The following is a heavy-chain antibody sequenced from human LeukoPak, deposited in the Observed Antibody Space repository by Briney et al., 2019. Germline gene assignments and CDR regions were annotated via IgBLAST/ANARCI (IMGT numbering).Heavy chain of an antibody. CDR3: AKDSGIFYGWFDP. J-gene: IGHJ5*02. Sequence: GGSLRLPCAASGFTFSTYAMSWVRQAPGKGLEWVSRISGSGDVTHYADSVKGRFTISRDNSKNTLYLQMNSLRAEDTAVYYCAKDSGIFYGWFDPWGQGTLVTVSS. CDR2: ISGSGDVT. CDR1: GFTFSTYA. V-gene: IGHV3-23*01. D-gene: IGHD1-26*01.